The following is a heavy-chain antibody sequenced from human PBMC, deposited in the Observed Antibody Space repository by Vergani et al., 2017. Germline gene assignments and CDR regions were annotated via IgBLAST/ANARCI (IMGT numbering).Heavy chain of an antibody. Sequence: EVQLVESGGGLVKPGGSLRLSCAASGFTFSSYNMNWVRQATGKGLEWVSYISSSGSTIYYADSVKGRFTTARDNAKNSLYLQMNSLRAEDTAVYYCASPDCSSTSCRGYYYMDVWGKGTTVTVSS. V-gene: IGHV3-21*05. CDR2: ISSSGSTI. CDR3: ASPDCSSTSCRGYYYMDV. CDR1: GFTFSSYN. D-gene: IGHD2-2*01. J-gene: IGHJ6*03.